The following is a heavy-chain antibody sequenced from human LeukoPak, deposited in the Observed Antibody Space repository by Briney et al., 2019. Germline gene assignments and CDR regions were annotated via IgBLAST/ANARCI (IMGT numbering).Heavy chain of an antibody. CDR2: IIPILGIA. J-gene: IGHJ3*02. CDR1: RGTFSSYA. CDR3: ARGTPNSSSWYLDAFDI. V-gene: IGHV1-69*04. D-gene: IGHD6-13*01. Sequence: GASVKVSCKASRGTFSSYAISWVRQAPGQGLEWMGRIIPILGIANYAQKFQGRVTITADKSTSTAYMELSSLRSEDTAVYYCARGTPNSSSWYLDAFDIWGQGTMVTVSS.